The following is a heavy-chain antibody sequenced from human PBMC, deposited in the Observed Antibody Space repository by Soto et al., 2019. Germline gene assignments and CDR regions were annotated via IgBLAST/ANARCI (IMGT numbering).Heavy chain of an antibody. D-gene: IGHD1-1*01. J-gene: IGHJ3*02. CDR2: MSHSGGT. Sequence: QVQLQQWGAGLLKPSETLSLTCAVYGGSVSSGSYYWSWIRQPPGKGLEWIGEMSHSGGTHFNPSLKSRFTISVDTSKNRFSLKMSFVTAADTALYYCARVERGTATTVVDAFDIWGPGTMVTVSS. CDR1: GGSVSSGSYY. V-gene: IGHV4-34*01. CDR3: ARVERGTATTVVDAFDI.